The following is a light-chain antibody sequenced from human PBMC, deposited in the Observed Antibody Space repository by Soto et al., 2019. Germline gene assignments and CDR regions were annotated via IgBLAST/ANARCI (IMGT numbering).Light chain of an antibody. CDR2: DVT. Sequence: QSALTQPASVSGSPGQSITISCTGTSSDVGGYDYVSWYQYHPGKPPKLMIYDVTNRPSGVSNRFSGSKSGNTASLTISGLQAEDEADYYCCSYTTSSTLHVVFGGGTKVTFL. CDR3: CSYTTSSTLHVV. V-gene: IGLV2-14*03. J-gene: IGLJ2*01. CDR1: SSDVGGYDY.